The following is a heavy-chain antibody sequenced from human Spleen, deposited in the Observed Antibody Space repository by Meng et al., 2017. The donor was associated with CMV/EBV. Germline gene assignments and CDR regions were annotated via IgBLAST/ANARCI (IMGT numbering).Heavy chain of an antibody. CDR2: NNPNSGGT. D-gene: IGHD3-3*01. Sequence: ASVKVSCKASGYTFTGYYIHWVRQAPGQGPEWMGWNNPNSGGTTSAEKFQGRVTMTRDTSINTAYMEVSRLRSDDTAVYFCARGGITYHDFWSGYYIDYWGQGTLVTVS. CDR3: ARGGITYHDFWSGYYIDY. V-gene: IGHV1-2*02. J-gene: IGHJ4*02. CDR1: GYTFTGYY.